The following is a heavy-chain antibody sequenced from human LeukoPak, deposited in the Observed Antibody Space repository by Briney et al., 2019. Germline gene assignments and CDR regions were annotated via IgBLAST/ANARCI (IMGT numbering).Heavy chain of an antibody. D-gene: IGHD2-2*01. Sequence: GGSLRLSCAASGFTFSSYGMHWVRQAPGKGLEWGAVISYDGSNKYYADSVKGRFTISRDNSKNTLYLQMNSLRAEDTAVYYCAKDWGYCSSTSCYGLYYYYGMDVWGQGTTVTVSS. CDR2: ISYDGSNK. CDR1: GFTFSSYG. V-gene: IGHV3-30*18. CDR3: AKDWGYCSSTSCYGLYYYYGMDV. J-gene: IGHJ6*02.